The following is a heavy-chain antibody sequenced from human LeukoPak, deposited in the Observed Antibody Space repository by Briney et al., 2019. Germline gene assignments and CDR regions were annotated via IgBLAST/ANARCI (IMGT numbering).Heavy chain of an antibody. J-gene: IGHJ6*02. CDR3: AREDTGYYYYGMDV. CDR2: IYYSGST. V-gene: IGHV4-61*08. Sequence: SETLSLTCTVSGGSISSGDYYWSWIRQPPGKGLEWIGYIYYSGSTNYNPSLKSRVTISVDTSKNQFSLKLSSVTAADTAVYYCAREDTGYYYYGMDVWGQGTTVTVSS. CDR1: GGSISSGDYY. D-gene: IGHD2-8*02.